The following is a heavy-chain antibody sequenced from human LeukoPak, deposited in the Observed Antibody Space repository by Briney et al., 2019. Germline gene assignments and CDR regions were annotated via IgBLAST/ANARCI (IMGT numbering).Heavy chain of an antibody. CDR2: IYYSGST. Sequence: SETLSLTCTVSGGSISSSSYYWGWIRQPPGKGLEWIVSIYYSGSTYYNPSLKSRVTISVDTSKNQFSLKLNSVTAADTAVYYCARTHSSGWPNWLDPWGQGTLVTVSS. V-gene: IGHV4-39*07. CDR1: GGSISSSSYY. D-gene: IGHD6-19*01. CDR3: ARTHSSGWPNWLDP. J-gene: IGHJ5*02.